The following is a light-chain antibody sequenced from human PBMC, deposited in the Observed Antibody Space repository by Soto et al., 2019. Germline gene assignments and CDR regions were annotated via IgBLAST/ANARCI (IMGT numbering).Light chain of an antibody. CDR1: QSVSSN. CDR2: GAS. Sequence: PGERATLSCRASQSVSSNLAWYQQKPGQAPRLLIYGASTRATGIPARFSGSGSGTEFTLTISSLQSEDFAVYYCQQYNNWLAITFGQGTRLEMK. V-gene: IGKV3-15*01. CDR3: QQYNNWLAIT. J-gene: IGKJ5*01.